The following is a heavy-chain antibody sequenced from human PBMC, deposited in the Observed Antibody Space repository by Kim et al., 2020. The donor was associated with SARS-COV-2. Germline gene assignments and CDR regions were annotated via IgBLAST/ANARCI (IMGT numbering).Heavy chain of an antibody. D-gene: IGHD3-3*01. CDR2: IRSKAYGGTT. V-gene: IGHV3-49*03. CDR3: TRGDYDFQHIAPRPFDY. J-gene: IGHJ4*02. Sequence: GGSLRLSCTASGFTFGDYAMSWFRQAPGKGLEWVGFIRSKAYGGTTEYAASVKGRFTISRDDSKSIAYLQMNSLKTEDTAVYYCTRGDYDFQHIAPRPFDYWGQGTLVTVSS. CDR1: GFTFGDYA.